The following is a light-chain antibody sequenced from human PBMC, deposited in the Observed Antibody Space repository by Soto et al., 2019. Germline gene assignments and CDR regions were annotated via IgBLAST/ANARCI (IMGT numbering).Light chain of an antibody. J-gene: IGKJ3*01. CDR1: QGISTY. V-gene: IGKV1-39*01. Sequence: DIQMTQSPSSLSASVGDRVTITCRASQGISTYLNWYQQKPGKAPKLLIYAASTLQSGAPSRFGGSGSATDFTLTISSLQSEDFATYYCQQSYSTPFTFGPGTKVDIK. CDR3: QQSYSTPFT. CDR2: AAS.